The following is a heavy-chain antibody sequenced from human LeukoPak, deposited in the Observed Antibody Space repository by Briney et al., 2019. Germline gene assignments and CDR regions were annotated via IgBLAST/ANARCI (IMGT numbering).Heavy chain of an antibody. V-gene: IGHV3-23*01. J-gene: IGHJ4*02. CDR1: GFTFSSYA. CDR2: MSGSGGGT. CDR3: AKDIVVVTASYFDY. Sequence: HSGGSLRLSCAASGFTFSSYAMSWVRQAPGKGLEWVSAMSGSGGGTFYADSVKGRFTISRDNSKNTLYLQMNSLRAEDTAVYYCAKDIVVVTASYFDYWGQGTLVTVSS. D-gene: IGHD2-21*02.